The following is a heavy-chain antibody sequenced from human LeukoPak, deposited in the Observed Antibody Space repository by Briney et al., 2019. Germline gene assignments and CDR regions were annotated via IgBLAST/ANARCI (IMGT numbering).Heavy chain of an antibody. CDR2: IKQDGSEK. CDR3: AKGNSIVVVIATPFDY. V-gene: IGHV3-7*03. Sequence: GGSLRLSCAASGFTFSSYWMSWVRQAPGKGLEWVANIKQDGSEKYYVDSVKGRFTISRDNSKNTLYLQMNSLRAEDTAVYYCAKGNSIVVVIATPFDYWGQGTLVAVSS. D-gene: IGHD2-21*01. J-gene: IGHJ4*02. CDR1: GFTFSSYW.